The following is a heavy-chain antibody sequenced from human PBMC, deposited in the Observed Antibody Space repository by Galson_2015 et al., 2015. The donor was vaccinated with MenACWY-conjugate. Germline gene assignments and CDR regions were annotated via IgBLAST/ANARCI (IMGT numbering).Heavy chain of an antibody. D-gene: IGHD4-17*01. CDR3: AKDKNFGDYGDFDY. V-gene: IGHV3-11*05. CDR1: GFIFSDYY. CDR2: IIGSSIYT. Sequence: SLRLSCAASGFIFSDYYMSWIRQAPGKGLEWVSFIIGSSIYTNYADSVKGRFTISRDNAKNTLYLQMNSLRAEDTAVYYCAKDKNFGDYGDFDYWGQGTLVTVSS. J-gene: IGHJ4*02.